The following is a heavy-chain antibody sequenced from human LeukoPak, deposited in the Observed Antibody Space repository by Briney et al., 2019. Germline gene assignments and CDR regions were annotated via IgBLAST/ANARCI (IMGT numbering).Heavy chain of an antibody. Sequence: SETLSLTCTVSGGSISSYYWSWIRQPPGKGLEWIGYIYYSGSTNYNPSLKSRVTISVDTSKNQFSLKLSSVTAADPAVYYCARIGVAATHMDIWGQGTMVTVSS. J-gene: IGHJ3*02. CDR2: IYYSGST. CDR1: GGSISSYY. V-gene: IGHV4-59*08. D-gene: IGHD2-15*01. CDR3: ARIGVAATHMDI.